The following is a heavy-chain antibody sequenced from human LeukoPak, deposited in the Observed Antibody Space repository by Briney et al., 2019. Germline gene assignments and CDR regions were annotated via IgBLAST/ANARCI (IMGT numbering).Heavy chain of an antibody. D-gene: IGHD3-10*01. CDR1: GDSISSGDYY. J-gene: IGHJ4*02. CDR3: ARDNNYYGSGSYHDY. V-gene: IGHV4-61*02. Sequence: SETLSLTCTVSGDSISSGDYYWSWIRQPAGKGLEWIGRIYTSGSTNYNPSLKSRATMSVDTSKNQFSLKLSSVTAADTAVYYCARDNNYYGSGSYHDYWGQGTLVTVSS. CDR2: IYTSGST.